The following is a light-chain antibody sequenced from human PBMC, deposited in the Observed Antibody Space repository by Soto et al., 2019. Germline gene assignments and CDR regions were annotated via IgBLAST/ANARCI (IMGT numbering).Light chain of an antibody. CDR1: QSVSSSY. J-gene: IGKJ1*01. V-gene: IGKV3-20*01. CDR2: GAS. Sequence: EIVLTQSPGTLSLSPGERATLSCRASQSVSSSYLAWYQQTPGHAPRLLIYGASSRATGIPDRFSGSGSGTDFTLTISRLEPEDFAVYYCQQYDSSPLTFGQGTKVEIK. CDR3: QQYDSSPLT.